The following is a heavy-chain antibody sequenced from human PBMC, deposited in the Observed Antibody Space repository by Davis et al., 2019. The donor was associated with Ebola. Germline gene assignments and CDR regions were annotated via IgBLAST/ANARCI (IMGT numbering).Heavy chain of an antibody. CDR1: GFTFSSSS. J-gene: IGHJ4*02. Sequence: GESLKISCAASGFTFSSSSMHWVRQAPGKGLEWVAVISFDGSNTYYADSVRGRFTISRDNAKNSLYLQINSLRADDTAVYYCARDRAYWAFDYWGRGTQVTVTS. CDR3: ARDRAYWAFDY. D-gene: IGHD2-21*01. V-gene: IGHV3-30-3*01. CDR2: ISFDGSNT.